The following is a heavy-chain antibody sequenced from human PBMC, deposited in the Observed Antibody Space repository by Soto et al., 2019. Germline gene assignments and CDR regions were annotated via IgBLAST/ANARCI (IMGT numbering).Heavy chain of an antibody. CDR2: INGDGSEK. V-gene: IGHV3-7*01. CDR1: GFTFSAFW. D-gene: IGHD3-10*01. Sequence: EVQVVESGGGLVQPGGSLKLSCAASGFTFSAFWMNWVRQAPGKGLEWVANINGDGSEKYYVDSVKGRFTISRDSAKNTLYLEMNSLRAEDTALSYCAAGFPPDYWGQGTLVTVSS. CDR3: AAGFPPDY. J-gene: IGHJ4*02.